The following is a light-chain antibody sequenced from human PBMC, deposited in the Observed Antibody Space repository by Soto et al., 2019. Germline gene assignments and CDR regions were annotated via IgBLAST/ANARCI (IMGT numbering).Light chain of an antibody. J-gene: IGKJ5*01. CDR3: QQYTT. V-gene: IGKV1-13*02. Sequence: AIQGTQSQSSLSSSVVDRVTITCRTSQGIRRALGWYQQKPGKAPKLLIYAASTLQSGVPSRFSGSGSGTDFTLTISSLQPEDFATFYCQQYTTFGQGTRLEI. CDR1: QGIRRA. CDR2: AAS.